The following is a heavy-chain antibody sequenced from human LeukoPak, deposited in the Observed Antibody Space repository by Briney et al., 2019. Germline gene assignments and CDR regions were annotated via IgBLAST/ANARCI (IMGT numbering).Heavy chain of an antibody. V-gene: IGHV3-66*01. CDR1: GFTVTDHI. Sequence: GGSLRLSCAASGFTVTDHIIYWVRQAPGKGLEWVSSIRSGDEAYYADSVKGRFSISTDNSKNTVYLQMDSLTVEDTGVYSCAREPSDWGRGTLVTVSS. CDR2: IRSGDEA. J-gene: IGHJ4*02. CDR3: AREPSD.